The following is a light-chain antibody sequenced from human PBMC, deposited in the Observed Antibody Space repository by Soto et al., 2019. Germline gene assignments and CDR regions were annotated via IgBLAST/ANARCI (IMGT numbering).Light chain of an antibody. CDR3: QQYHSYWT. J-gene: IGKJ1*01. Sequence: DIQMTQSPSTLSASVGDRVTITCRASQSISSWLAWYQQKPGKAPKLLIYDASSLESGVPSRFSGSGSGTEFTLPISSLQPDDFATYYCQQYHSYWTFGQGTKVEIK. CDR2: DAS. CDR1: QSISSW. V-gene: IGKV1-5*01.